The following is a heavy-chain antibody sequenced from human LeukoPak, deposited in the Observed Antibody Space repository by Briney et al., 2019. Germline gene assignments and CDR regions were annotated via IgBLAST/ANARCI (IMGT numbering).Heavy chain of an antibody. Sequence: GASVKVSCKASGYTFTSYAISWVRQAPGQGLEWMGGIIPIFGTANYAQKFQGRVTITADESTSTAYMELSSLRSEDTAVYYCARSGYYDSSGYYYAVAYFDYWGQGTLVTVSS. V-gene: IGHV1-69*13. CDR1: GYTFTSYA. D-gene: IGHD3-22*01. J-gene: IGHJ4*02. CDR2: IIPIFGTA. CDR3: ARSGYYDSSGYYYAVAYFDY.